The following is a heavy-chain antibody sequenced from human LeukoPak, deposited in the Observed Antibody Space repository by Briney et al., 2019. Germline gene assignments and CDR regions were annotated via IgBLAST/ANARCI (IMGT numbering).Heavy chain of an antibody. J-gene: IGHJ4*02. CDR1: GGSISSHY. V-gene: IGHV4-59*11. Sequence: PSETLSLTCTVSGGSISSHYWSWIRQPPGKGLEWIGYIYYIGSTKFNPSLKSRVTISVDTSKNQFSLKLSSVTAADTAVYYCARGGGVTYYDSTGYLWYFDYWGQGTLVTVSS. CDR3: ARGGGVTYYDSTGYLWYFDY. CDR2: IYYIGST. D-gene: IGHD3-22*01.